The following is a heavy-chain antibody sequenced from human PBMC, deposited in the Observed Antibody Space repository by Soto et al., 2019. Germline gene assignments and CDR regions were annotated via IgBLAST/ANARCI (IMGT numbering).Heavy chain of an antibody. CDR1: GFTFSSYG. Sequence: QVQLVESGGGVVQPGRSLRLSCAASGFTFSSYGIHWVRQAPGKGLEWVAAISYDGRNKDYADSVKGRFTISRDNSKNRLYRQMNSLRAEDTAVYYCAKIPSDSTGRAFDIWGQGTMVTVSS. CDR2: ISYDGRNK. D-gene: IGHD3-22*01. CDR3: AKIPSDSTGRAFDI. V-gene: IGHV3-30*18. J-gene: IGHJ3*02.